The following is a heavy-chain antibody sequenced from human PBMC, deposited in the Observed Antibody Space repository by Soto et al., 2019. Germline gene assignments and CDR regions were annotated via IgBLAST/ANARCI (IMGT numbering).Heavy chain of an antibody. Sequence: EVQLVEFGGGLVQHGGSLRLSCAASGFTVSSNYMSWVRQAPGKGLEWVSVIYSGGSKYYADSVKGKFTISRDNSKNTLNLQMNSLRAEVTAVYYCDRDQRVASYGFRPLDHWGRGTLATVTS. CDR1: GFTVSSNY. J-gene: IGHJ2*01. V-gene: IGHV3-66*01. D-gene: IGHD5-18*01. CDR3: DRDQRVASYGFRPLDH. CDR2: IYSGGSK.